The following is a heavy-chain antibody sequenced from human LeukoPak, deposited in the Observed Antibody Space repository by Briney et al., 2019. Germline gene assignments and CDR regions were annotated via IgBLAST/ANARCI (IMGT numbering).Heavy chain of an antibody. Sequence: GASVKVSCKASGYTFTSYGISWVRQAPGQGLEWIGWISAYNGNTNYAQKLQGRVTMTTDTSTSTAYMELRSLRSDDTAVYYCAREFGVYYYGSGSTNWYFDLWGRGTLVTVSS. CDR2: ISAYNGNT. J-gene: IGHJ2*01. CDR3: AREFGVYYYGSGSTNWYFDL. V-gene: IGHV1-18*01. D-gene: IGHD3-10*01. CDR1: GYTFTSYG.